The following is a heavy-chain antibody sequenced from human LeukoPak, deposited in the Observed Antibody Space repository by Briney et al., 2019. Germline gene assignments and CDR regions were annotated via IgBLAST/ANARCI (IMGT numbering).Heavy chain of an antibody. V-gene: IGHV3-15*01. D-gene: IGHD1-14*01. Sequence: GGSLRLSCAASGFTFSSTWMTWVRQAPGKGLEWVGRIKSRTEGGTSDYAAPVKGRFTFSRDYSKNTLYLQMNSLKSDDTAVYYCATGIWSPDGTFIDYWGQGTLVTVSS. CDR2: IKSRTEGGTS. CDR1: GFTFSSTW. J-gene: IGHJ4*02. CDR3: ATGIWSPDGTFIDY.